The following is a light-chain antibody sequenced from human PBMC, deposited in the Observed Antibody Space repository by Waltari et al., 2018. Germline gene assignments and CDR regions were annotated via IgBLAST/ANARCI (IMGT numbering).Light chain of an antibody. CDR1: SNDVGGYNS. V-gene: IGLV2-14*01. CDR2: DVS. J-gene: IGLJ2*01. CDR3: SSQSSNDVVL. Sequence: QSALTQPASVSGSPGQSVTIFCAGTSNDVGGYNSVSWYQEHPGQAPRVIIYDVSNRPPGVSDSFSGSKSGNTASLTISGLQAEDEADYYCSSQSSNDVVLFGGGTKLTVL.